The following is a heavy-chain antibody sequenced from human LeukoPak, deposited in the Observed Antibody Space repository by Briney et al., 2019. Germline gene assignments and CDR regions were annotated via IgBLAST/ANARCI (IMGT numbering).Heavy chain of an antibody. J-gene: IGHJ4*02. CDR2: ISRSGTAI. V-gene: IGHV3-48*03. CDR3: ARGKFMADYDY. D-gene: IGHD5-24*01. CDR1: EFTFSTYE. Sequence: GGSLRLSCAASEFTFSTYEMNWVRQAPGKGLEWVSYISRSGTAIDYADSVKGRFTISRDNAKNSLYLQMNSLRAEDTAVYYCARGKFMADYDYWGQGTLVTVSS.